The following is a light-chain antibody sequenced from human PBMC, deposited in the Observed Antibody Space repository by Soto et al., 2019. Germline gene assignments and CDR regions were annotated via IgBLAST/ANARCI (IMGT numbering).Light chain of an antibody. CDR1: QDIRND. CDR3: LQVYNYPWT. Sequence: AIPMTQSPSSLSASVGDRVTITCRASQDIRNDLGWYQQKPGKPAKLLIYSASSLQNGVPSRFSGSGSGPDFSLTISSLQPEDIATYFCLQVYNYPWTFGQGTKVEIK. J-gene: IGKJ1*01. V-gene: IGKV1-6*01. CDR2: SAS.